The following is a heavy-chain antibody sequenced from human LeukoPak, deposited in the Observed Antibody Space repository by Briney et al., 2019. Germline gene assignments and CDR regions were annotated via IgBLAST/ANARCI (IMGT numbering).Heavy chain of an antibody. D-gene: IGHD4-11*01. CDR3: AREGPDYSNYNDAFDI. CDR1: GYTFTSYA. J-gene: IGHJ3*02. Sequence: ASVKVSCKASGYTFTSYAMHWVRQAPGQRLEWMGWINAGNGNTKYSQKFQGRVTITTDESTSTAYMELSSLRSEDTAVYYCAREGPDYSNYNDAFDIWGQGTMVTVSS. CDR2: INAGNGNT. V-gene: IGHV1-3*01.